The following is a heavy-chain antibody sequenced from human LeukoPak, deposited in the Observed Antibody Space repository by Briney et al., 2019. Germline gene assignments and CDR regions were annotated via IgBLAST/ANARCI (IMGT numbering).Heavy chain of an antibody. V-gene: IGHV3-23*01. Sequence: GGSLRLSCAASGFTFSSYAMSWVRQAPGKGLEWVSAISGSGGSTYCADSVKGRFTISRDNSKNTLYLQMNSLRAEDTAVYYCANQGKKTVTTWFDPWGQGTLVTVSS. D-gene: IGHD4-11*01. J-gene: IGHJ5*02. CDR2: ISGSGGST. CDR1: GFTFSSYA. CDR3: ANQGKKTVTTWFDP.